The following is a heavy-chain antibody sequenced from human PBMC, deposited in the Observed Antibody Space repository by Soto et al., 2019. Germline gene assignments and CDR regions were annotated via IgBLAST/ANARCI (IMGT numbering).Heavy chain of an antibody. J-gene: IGHJ2*01. CDR2: ISSSSSYI. D-gene: IGHD2-21*01. CDR3: ARDLSSDCGGDCQPASGSDWYFDL. CDR1: GFTFSSYS. Sequence: GGSLRLSCAASGFTFSSYSMNWVRQAPGKGLEWVSSISSSSSYIYYADSVKGRFTISRDNAKNSLYLQMNSLRAEDTAVYYCARDLSSDCGGDCQPASGSDWYFDLWGRGTLVTVSS. V-gene: IGHV3-21*01.